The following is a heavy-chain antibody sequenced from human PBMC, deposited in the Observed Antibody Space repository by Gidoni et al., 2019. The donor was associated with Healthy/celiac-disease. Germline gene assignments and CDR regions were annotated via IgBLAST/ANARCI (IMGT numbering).Heavy chain of an antibody. CDR1: GFTFSSYG. Sequence: QVQLVESGGGVVQPGRSLRLSCAASGFTFSSYGMHWVRQAPGKGLEWVAVISYDVRNKYYADSVKGRFTISRDNSKNTLYLQMNSWRAEDTAVYYCAKDHIAVAGRGLYYYYGMDVWGQGTTVTVSS. J-gene: IGHJ6*02. CDR2: ISYDVRNK. V-gene: IGHV3-30*18. CDR3: AKDHIAVAGRGLYYYYGMDV. D-gene: IGHD6-19*01.